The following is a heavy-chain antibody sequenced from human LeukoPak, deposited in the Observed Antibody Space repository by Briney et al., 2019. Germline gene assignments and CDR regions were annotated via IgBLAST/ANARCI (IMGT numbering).Heavy chain of an antibody. CDR1: GYSFTSYW. Sequence: GESLRISCKGSGYSFTSYWIGWVRQMPGKGPEWMGIIYPGDSDTRYSPSFQGQVTISADKSISTAYLQWSSLKASDTAMYYCVRSGYSSSWYQGDYWGQGTLVTVSS. J-gene: IGHJ4*02. CDR3: VRSGYSSSWYQGDY. V-gene: IGHV5-51*01. CDR2: IYPGDSDT. D-gene: IGHD6-13*01.